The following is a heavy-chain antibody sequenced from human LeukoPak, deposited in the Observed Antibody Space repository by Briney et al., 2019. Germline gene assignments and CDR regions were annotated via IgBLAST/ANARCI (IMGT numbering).Heavy chain of an antibody. CDR1: GDSISSGDHY. CDR3: ARDRVGQQLVGRNYYYYYMDV. CDR2: IYTSGST. J-gene: IGHJ6*03. V-gene: IGHV4-61*02. D-gene: IGHD6-13*01. Sequence: PSETLSLTCTVSGDSISSGDHYWSWIRQPAGKGLEWIGRIYTSGSTKYNPSLKSRVTISVDTSKNQFSLKLSSVTAADTAVYYCARDRVGQQLVGRNYYYYYMDVWGKGTTVTISS.